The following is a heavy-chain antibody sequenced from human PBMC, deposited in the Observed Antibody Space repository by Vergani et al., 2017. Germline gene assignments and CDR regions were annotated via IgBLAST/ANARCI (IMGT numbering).Heavy chain of an antibody. J-gene: IGHJ6*02. Sequence: QVQLQESGPGLVKPSETLTLTCDVSDSSIMTKPYWGWFRQSPGKGLEWIGCIHHSGDTHYNSSLKSRVSISIVSSSKFSLSLTSVTAADTAIYYCARHRGSGGFFPSSYFYGMDVCGHGTTVTVSS. CDR2: IHHSGDT. D-gene: IGHD3-10*01. CDR3: ARHRGSGGFFPSSYFYGMDV. CDR1: DSSIMTKPY. V-gene: IGHV4-38-2*01.